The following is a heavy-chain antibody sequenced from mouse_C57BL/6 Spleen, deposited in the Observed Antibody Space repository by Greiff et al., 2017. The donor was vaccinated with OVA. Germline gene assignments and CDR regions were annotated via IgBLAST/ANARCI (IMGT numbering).Heavy chain of an antibody. D-gene: IGHD2-5*01. CDR3: AREVYYSNFSYWYFDV. V-gene: IGHV5-6*01. Sequence: EVNVVESGGDLVKPGGSLKLSCAASGFTFSSYGMSWVRQTPDKRLEWVATISTGGSYTYYPDSVKGRFTISRDNAKNTLYLQMSSLTSEDTAMYYCAREVYYSNFSYWYFDVWGTGTTVTVSS. CDR2: ISTGGSYT. J-gene: IGHJ1*03. CDR1: GFTFSSYG.